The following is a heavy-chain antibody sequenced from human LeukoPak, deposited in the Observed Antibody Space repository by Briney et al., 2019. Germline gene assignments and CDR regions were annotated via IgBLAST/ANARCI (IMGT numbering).Heavy chain of an antibody. CDR3: ARGPGGSSWSDY. Sequence: SETLSLTCTVSGGSISSYYWSWIRQPPGKGLEWFGYIYYGGSTNYNPSLKSRITISVDTSKNQFSLKLTSVTAADTAVYYCARGPGGSSWSDYWGQGTLVTVSS. CDR2: IYYGGST. D-gene: IGHD6-13*01. CDR1: GGSISSYY. V-gene: IGHV4-59*01. J-gene: IGHJ4*02.